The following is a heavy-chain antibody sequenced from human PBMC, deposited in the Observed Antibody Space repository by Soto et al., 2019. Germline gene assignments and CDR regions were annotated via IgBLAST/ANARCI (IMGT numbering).Heavy chain of an antibody. J-gene: IGHJ4*02. CDR1: GFTFSSYW. CDR3: ARVYTWLQSPFDY. Sequence: EVQLVESGGGLVQPGGSLRLSCAASGFTFSSYWMHWVRQAPGKGLVWVSRINSDGSSTNYADSVKGRFTISRDNATNTLSLQMNRLRAAHTAVYYCARVYTWLQSPFDYWGQGTLVTVSS. CDR2: INSDGSST. D-gene: IGHD5-12*01. V-gene: IGHV3-74*01.